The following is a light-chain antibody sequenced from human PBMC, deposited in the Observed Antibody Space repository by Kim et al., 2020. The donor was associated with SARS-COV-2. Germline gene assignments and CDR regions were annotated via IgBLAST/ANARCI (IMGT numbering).Light chain of an antibody. CDR2: QDS. Sequence: SPGQTASITCSGDKLGDKYACWYQQKPGQSPVLVIYQDSKRPSGIPERFSGSNSGNTATLTISGTQAMDEADYYCQAWDSSTAVFGGGTKVTVL. V-gene: IGLV3-1*01. CDR3: QAWDSSTAV. J-gene: IGLJ2*01. CDR1: KLGDKY.